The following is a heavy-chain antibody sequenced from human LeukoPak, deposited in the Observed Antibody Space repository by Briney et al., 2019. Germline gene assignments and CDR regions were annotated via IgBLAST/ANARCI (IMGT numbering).Heavy chain of an antibody. D-gene: IGHD6-19*01. J-gene: IGHJ4*02. Sequence: GGSLRLSCAASGFTFSSYWMNWVRQAPGKGLEWVAIIKEDGSKTYYVDSFKGRFTISRDNGKNSLYLQMNSLRAEDTAVYARDPSGSSSGWYYFDYWGQGALVSVSS. V-gene: IGHV3-7*03. CDR2: IKEDGSKT. CDR3: DPSGSSSGWYYFDY. CDR1: GFTFSSYW.